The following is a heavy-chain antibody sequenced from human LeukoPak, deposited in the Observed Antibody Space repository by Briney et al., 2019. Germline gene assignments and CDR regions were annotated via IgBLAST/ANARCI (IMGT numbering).Heavy chain of an antibody. CDR3: ARGSDYYGSGSYYPAEYFQH. CDR1: GYTFTSYG. V-gene: IGHV1-18*01. CDR2: ISAYNGNT. D-gene: IGHD3-10*01. J-gene: IGHJ1*01. Sequence: ASVKVSCKASGYTFTSYGISWVRQAPGQGLEWMGWISAYNGNTNYAQKLQGRVTITTDTSTSTAYMELRSLRSDDTAVYYCARGSDYYGSGSYYPAEYFQHWGQGTLVTVSS.